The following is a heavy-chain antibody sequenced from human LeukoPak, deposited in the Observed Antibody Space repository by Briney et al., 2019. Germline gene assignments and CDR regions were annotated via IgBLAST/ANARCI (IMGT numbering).Heavy chain of an antibody. Sequence: PSETLSLTCTVSGGSISYYYWSWIRQPAGKELEWIGHIYTSGSTNYNPSLKSRVTMSVDTSKNQFFLKLNSVTAADTAVYYCARKFGDIVKVPATRGWVDWFDPWGQGTLVTVSS. CDR3: ARKFGDIVKVPATRGWVDWFDP. D-gene: IGHD2-2*01. CDR1: GGSISYYY. CDR2: IYTSGST. V-gene: IGHV4-4*07. J-gene: IGHJ5*02.